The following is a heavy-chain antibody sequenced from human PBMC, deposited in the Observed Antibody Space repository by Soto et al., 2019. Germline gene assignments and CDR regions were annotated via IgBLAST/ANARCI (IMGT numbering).Heavy chain of an antibody. CDR1: CDSINYSY. J-gene: IGHJ4*02. CDR3: AKYRRTEAEGFTLDY. D-gene: IGHD6-13*01. Sequence: PSETLSLTCAGSCDSINYSYWSWIRQPPGKRLEWIGNIYYTGTTTYNPSLESRVTMSVDTSKNQFSLKLNSVDAADTAVYYCAKYRRTEAEGFTLDYWGRGTLVTSPQ. V-gene: IGHV4-59*01. CDR2: IYYTGTT.